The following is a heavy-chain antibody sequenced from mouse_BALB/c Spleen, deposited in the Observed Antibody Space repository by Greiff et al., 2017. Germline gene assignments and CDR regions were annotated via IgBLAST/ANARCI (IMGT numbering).Heavy chain of an antibody. CDR2: ISSGGGST. J-gene: IGHJ4*01. CDR1: GFAFSSYD. D-gene: IGHD2-1*01. V-gene: IGHV5-12-1*01. CDR3: ERRRYGNYVDYAMDY. Sequence: EVHLVESGGGLVKPGGSLKLSCAASGFAFSSYDMSWVRQTPEKRLELVAYISSGGGSTYYPDTVKGRFTISRDNAKNTLYLQMSSLKSEDTAMYAWERRRYGNYVDYAMDYWGQGTSVTVSS.